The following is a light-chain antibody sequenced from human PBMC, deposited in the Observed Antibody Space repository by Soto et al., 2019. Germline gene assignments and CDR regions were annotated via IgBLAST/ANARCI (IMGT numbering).Light chain of an antibody. CDR3: QQSYSAPIT. V-gene: IGKV1-39*01. CDR2: MAF. Sequence: DIPMTQSPSSLSASVGDRVTITCRASQNIRNYLNWYQQKPGKAPKLLIYMAFTLQSGVPSRFSGSGSGTDFTLTISILQPEDYASYYCQQSYSAPITFSQGTRLEI. CDR1: QNIRNY. J-gene: IGKJ5*01.